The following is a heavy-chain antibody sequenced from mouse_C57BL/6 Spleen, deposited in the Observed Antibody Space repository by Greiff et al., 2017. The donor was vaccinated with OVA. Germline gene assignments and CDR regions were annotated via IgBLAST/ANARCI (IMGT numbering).Heavy chain of an antibody. Sequence: QVQLQQPGAELVKPGASVKLSCKASGYTFTSYWMHWVKQRPGQGLEWIGMIHPNSGSTNYNEKFKSKATLTVDKSSSTAYMQLSSLTSDDSAVYYCAHYDYVFYAMDYWGQGTSVTVSS. V-gene: IGHV1-64*01. CDR1: GYTFTSYW. CDR3: AHYDYVFYAMDY. CDR2: IHPNSGST. J-gene: IGHJ4*01. D-gene: IGHD2-4*01.